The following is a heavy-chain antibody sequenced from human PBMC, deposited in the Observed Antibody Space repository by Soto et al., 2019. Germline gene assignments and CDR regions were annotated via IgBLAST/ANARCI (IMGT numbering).Heavy chain of an antibody. J-gene: IGHJ6*02. D-gene: IGHD3-22*01. Sequence: QVQLQESGPGLVKPSETLSLTCTVSGDSISSYYWSWIRRPAGKGLEWIGRIYTSGNTQYNPSLWSRVTMSVDTSKNQLSLKLSSVTAADTAVYFCAGDKGYYYDGMDVWGQGTTVTVSS. V-gene: IGHV4-4*07. CDR2: IYTSGNT. CDR3: AGDKGYYYDGMDV. CDR1: GDSISSYY.